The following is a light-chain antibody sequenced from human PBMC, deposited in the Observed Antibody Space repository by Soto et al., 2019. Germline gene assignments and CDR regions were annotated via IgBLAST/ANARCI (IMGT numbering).Light chain of an antibody. CDR2: DAS. V-gene: IGKV3-11*01. CDR1: QSVSSY. CDR3: QQRSNWPL. J-gene: IGKJ2*01. Sequence: EIVLTQSPATLSLSPGERATLSCRASQSVSSYLAWYQQKPGQAPRLLIYDASNRATGIPARFSGSGSGKDFNSAISSLEPEDFAVYYCQQRSNWPLFGQGTKLEIK.